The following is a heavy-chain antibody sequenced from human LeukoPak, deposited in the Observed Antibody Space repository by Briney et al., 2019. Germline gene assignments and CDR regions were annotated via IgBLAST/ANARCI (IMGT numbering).Heavy chain of an antibody. J-gene: IGHJ4*02. CDR3: ARGLGYSTSSISFDS. CDR2: IYPADYDT. V-gene: IGHV5-51*01. Sequence: GESVKISCRVSGYDFTSYWIAWVCQVPGRGLEWMGFIYPADYDTRYSPSFQGQVTISADRSVTTAYLQWSSLKASDTAVYFCARGLGYSTSSISFDSWGQGTLVTVSS. D-gene: IGHD6-6*01. CDR1: GYDFTSYW.